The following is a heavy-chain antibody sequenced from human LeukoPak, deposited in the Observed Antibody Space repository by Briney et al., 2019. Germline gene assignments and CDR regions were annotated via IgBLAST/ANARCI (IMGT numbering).Heavy chain of an antibody. CDR1: GFTFSNYD. CDR3: ARGVGGSYLFDY. CDR2: IWYDGTNK. Sequence: PGRFLRLSCAASGFTFSNYDMHWVRQAPGKGLEWVAVIWYDGTNKYYADSVKGRFTISRDNSKNTLYLQMNSLRAEDTAVYYCARGVGGSYLFDYWGQGTLVTVSS. D-gene: IGHD1-26*01. J-gene: IGHJ4*02. V-gene: IGHV3-33*01.